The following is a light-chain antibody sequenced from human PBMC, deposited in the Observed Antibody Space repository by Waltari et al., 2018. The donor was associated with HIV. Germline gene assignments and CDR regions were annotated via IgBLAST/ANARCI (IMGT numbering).Light chain of an antibody. CDR3: CSYAGSYTFGV. J-gene: IGLJ1*01. Sequence: QSALTQPRSVSGSPGQSVPLSCTGTSSDVGGYNYGSWYQQHPGKAPKLMIYDVSKRPSGVPDRFSGSKSGNTASLTISGLQAEDEADYYCCSYAGSYTFGVFGTGTKVTVL. CDR1: SSDVGGYNY. CDR2: DVS. V-gene: IGLV2-11*01.